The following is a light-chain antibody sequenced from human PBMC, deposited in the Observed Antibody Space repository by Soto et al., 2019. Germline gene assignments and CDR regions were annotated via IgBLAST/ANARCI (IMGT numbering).Light chain of an antibody. CDR3: KSYEGSNTYV. Sequence: QSALTQPPSASGSPGQSVTISCTGTKSDIGVYDFVSWYQHHPGKAPRLIIYEVVQRPSGVPDRFSGSKSGNTASLTVSGLQDADEADYFCKSYEGSNTYVFGSGTKVTVL. CDR1: KSDIGVYDF. J-gene: IGLJ1*01. CDR2: EVV. V-gene: IGLV2-8*01.